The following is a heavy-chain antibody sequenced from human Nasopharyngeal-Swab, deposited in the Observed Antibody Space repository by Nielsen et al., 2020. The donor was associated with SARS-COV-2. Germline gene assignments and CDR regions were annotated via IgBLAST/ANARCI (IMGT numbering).Heavy chain of an antibody. CDR3: ARLGSSWSDYFDY. J-gene: IGHJ4*02. CDR1: GYRFSSYW. CDR2: IYPGDSDT. D-gene: IGHD6-13*01. Sequence: GESLKISCDVSGYRFSSYWIGWVRQMPGKGLEWMGIIYPGDSDTRYSPSFRGQVTISADKSISTAYLQWSSLKASDTAMYYCARLGSSWSDYFDYWGQGTLVTVSS. V-gene: IGHV5-51*01.